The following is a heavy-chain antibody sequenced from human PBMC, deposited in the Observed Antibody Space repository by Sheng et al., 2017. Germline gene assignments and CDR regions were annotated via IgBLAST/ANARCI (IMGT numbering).Heavy chain of an antibody. V-gene: IGHV3-23*04. CDR1: EFTFSTYG. Sequence: EVRLVDSGGGLVQPGGSLRLSCAASEFTFSTYGMSWVRQAPGKGLEWVSAISGSGGSANYADSVKGRFTISRDNSKNTLYMQMNSLRGEDTGVYYCASVYDVFTGLDYYGMDVWGQGTTVTVSS. D-gene: IGHD3-9*01. J-gene: IGHJ6*02. CDR3: ASVYDVFTGLDYYGMDV. CDR2: ISGSGGSA.